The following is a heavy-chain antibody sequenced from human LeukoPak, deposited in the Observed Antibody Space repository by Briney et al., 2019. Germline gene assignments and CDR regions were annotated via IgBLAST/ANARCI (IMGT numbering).Heavy chain of an antibody. V-gene: IGHV5-51*01. Sequence: GESLKISCKGSGYSFTSHWIGWVRQMPGKGLEWMGIIYPGDSDTRYSPSFQGQVTISADKSISTAYLQWSSLKASDTAMYYCARLPDYGGNVPSYFDYWGQGTLVTVSS. CDR1: GYSFTSHW. CDR3: ARLPDYGGNVPSYFDY. J-gene: IGHJ4*02. CDR2: IYPGDSDT. D-gene: IGHD4-23*01.